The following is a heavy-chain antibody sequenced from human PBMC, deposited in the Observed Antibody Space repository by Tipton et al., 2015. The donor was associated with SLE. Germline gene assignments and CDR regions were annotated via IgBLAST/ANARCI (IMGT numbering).Heavy chain of an antibody. J-gene: IGHJ3*02. CDR1: GGSISSHY. CDR2: IYTSGST. CDR3: ARGITVTRAFDI. V-gene: IGHV4-4*08. Sequence: TLSLTCTVSGGSISSHYWSWIRQPPGKGLEWIGYIYTSGSTNYNPSLKSRVTISVDTSKNQFSLKLSSVTAADTAVYYCARGITVTRAFDIWGQGTMVTVSS. D-gene: IGHD4-11*01.